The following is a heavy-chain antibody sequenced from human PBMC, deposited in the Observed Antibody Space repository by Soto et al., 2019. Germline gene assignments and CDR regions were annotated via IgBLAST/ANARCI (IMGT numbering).Heavy chain of an antibody. J-gene: IGHJ6*02. CDR3: ARAAGSSWYTYYYGMDV. V-gene: IGHV1-18*01. D-gene: IGHD6-13*01. CDR1: GYTFTSYG. Sequence: ASVKVSCKASGYTFTSYGISWVRQAPGQGLEWMGGISAYFGTANYAQKLQGRVTITTNESTSTAYMELSSLRSEDTAVYYCARAAGSSWYTYYYGMDVWGQGTTVTVSS. CDR2: ISAYFGTA.